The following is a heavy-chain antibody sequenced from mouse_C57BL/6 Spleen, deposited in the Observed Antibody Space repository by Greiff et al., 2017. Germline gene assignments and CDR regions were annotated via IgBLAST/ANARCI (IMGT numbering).Heavy chain of an antibody. Sequence: VQLQQSGAELVRPGTSVKVSCKASGYAFTNYLLEWVKQRPGQGLEWIGVINPGSGGTNYNEKFKGKATLTADKSSSTAYMQLSSLTSEDSAVYFCARNYGSSYYYAMDYWGQGTSVTVSS. CDR3: ARNYGSSYYYAMDY. CDR1: GYAFTNYL. V-gene: IGHV1-54*01. CDR2: INPGSGGT. D-gene: IGHD1-1*01. J-gene: IGHJ4*01.